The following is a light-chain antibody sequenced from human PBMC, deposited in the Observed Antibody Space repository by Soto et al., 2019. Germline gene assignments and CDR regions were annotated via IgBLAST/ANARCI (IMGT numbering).Light chain of an antibody. CDR2: DVS. J-gene: IGLJ2*01. CDR3: YSYTSSSTVL. Sequence: ALTQPASVSGSPGQSITISCTGISSDVGGYNYVSWYQQHPDKAPKLMIYDVSNRRSGVSNRFSGSKSGTTASLTISGLQAEDEADYYCYSYTSSSTVLFGGGTKLTVL. V-gene: IGLV2-14*01. CDR1: SSDVGGYNY.